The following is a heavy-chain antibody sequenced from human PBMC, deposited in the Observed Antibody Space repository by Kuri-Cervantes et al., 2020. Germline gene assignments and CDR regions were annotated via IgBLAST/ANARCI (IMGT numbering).Heavy chain of an antibody. J-gene: IGHJ3*02. CDR3: ARDPDLDAFDI. CDR1: GFTFSSYW. V-gene: IGHV3-74*01. CDR2: INSDGSST. D-gene: IGHD1-14*01. Sequence: GESLKISCAASGFTFSSYWMHWVRQAPGKGLVWVSRINSDGSSTSYADSVKGRFTISRDNAKNTLYLQMNSLRAEDTAVYCCARDPDLDAFDIWGQGTMVTVSS.